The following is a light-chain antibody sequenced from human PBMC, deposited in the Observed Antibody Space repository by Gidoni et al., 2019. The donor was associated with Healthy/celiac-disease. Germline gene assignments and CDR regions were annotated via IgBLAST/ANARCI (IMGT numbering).Light chain of an antibody. CDR2: GAS. J-gene: IGKJ1*01. V-gene: IGKV3-15*01. CDR1: QSVSSN. Sequence: EIVMTQSPATLSVSPGERANLSCRASQSVSSNLAWYQQKPGQAPRLLIYGASPRATGIPARFSGSGSGTEFTLTISSLQSEDFAVYYCQQYKNWPPDTYGQGTKVEIK. CDR3: QQYKNWPPDT.